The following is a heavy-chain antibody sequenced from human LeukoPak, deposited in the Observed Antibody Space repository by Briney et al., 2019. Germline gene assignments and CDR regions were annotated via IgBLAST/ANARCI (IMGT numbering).Heavy chain of an antibody. J-gene: IGHJ2*01. V-gene: IGHV4-59*01. CDR3: AREPGGTYYGSSGHPVYWFFDL. CDR1: GDSISSYY. D-gene: IGHD3-22*01. CDR2: IFYSVNT. Sequence: RSSETLSLTCTVSGDSISSYYWNWIRQPPGKGLEWIGYIFYSVNTNYNPSLKSRATISVDTSKNQFSLKLSSVTAADTAVYYCAREPGGTYYGSSGHPVYWFFDLWGRGTLATVSS.